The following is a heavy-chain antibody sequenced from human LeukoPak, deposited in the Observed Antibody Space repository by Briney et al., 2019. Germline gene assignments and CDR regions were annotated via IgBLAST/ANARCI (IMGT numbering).Heavy chain of an antibody. CDR2: INPNSGGT. CDR1: GYTFTGYY. V-gene: IGHV1-2*02. D-gene: IGHD1-1*01. CDR3: ARARRWNAAVEGWWFDP. J-gene: IGHJ5*02. Sequence: ASVKVSCKASGYTFTGYYMHWVRQAPGQGLEWMGWINPNSGGTNYAQKFQGRVTMTRETSISTAYMELSRLRSDDTAVYYCARARRWNAAVEGWWFDPWGQGTLVTVSS.